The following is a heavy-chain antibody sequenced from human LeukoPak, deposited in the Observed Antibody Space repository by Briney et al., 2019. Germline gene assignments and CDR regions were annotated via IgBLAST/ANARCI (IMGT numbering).Heavy chain of an antibody. CDR1: GFTLSSYW. J-gene: IGHJ4*02. CDR2: IKQDGSEK. Sequence: GGSLRLSCAASGFTLSSYWMSWVRQAPGKGLEWVANIKQDGSEKYYVDSVKGRFTISRDNAKNSLYLQMNSLRAEDTAVYYCARDRRYSSGWYVPYYFDYWGQGTLVTVSS. V-gene: IGHV3-7*01. CDR3: ARDRRYSSGWYVPYYFDY. D-gene: IGHD6-19*01.